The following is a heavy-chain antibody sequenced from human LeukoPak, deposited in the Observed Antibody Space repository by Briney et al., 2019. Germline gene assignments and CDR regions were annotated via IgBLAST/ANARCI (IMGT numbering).Heavy chain of an antibody. Sequence: SETLSLTCTVSGGSISSYYWSWIRQPPGKGLEWIGYIYYSGSTNYNPSLKSRVTISVDTSKNQFSLKLSSVTAADTAVYYCAREATQHYYYYYYGMDVWGQGTTVTVSS. V-gene: IGHV4-59*01. CDR3: AREATQHYYYYYYGMDV. CDR2: IYYSGST. J-gene: IGHJ6*02. CDR1: GGSISSYY. D-gene: IGHD5-12*01.